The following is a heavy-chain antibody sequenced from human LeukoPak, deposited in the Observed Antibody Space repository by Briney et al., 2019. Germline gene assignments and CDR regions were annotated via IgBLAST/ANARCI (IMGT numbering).Heavy chain of an antibody. V-gene: IGHV4-59*01. J-gene: IGHJ4*02. CDR1: GGSFSGYY. Sequence: PSETLSLTCAVYGGSFSGYYWSWIRQPPGKGLEWIGYFYYSGSTNYNPSLKSRVTMSVDTSKNQLSLKLSSVTAADTAVYYCARGSGWYDYWGQGTLVTVSS. CDR2: FYYSGST. D-gene: IGHD6-13*01. CDR3: ARGSGWYDY.